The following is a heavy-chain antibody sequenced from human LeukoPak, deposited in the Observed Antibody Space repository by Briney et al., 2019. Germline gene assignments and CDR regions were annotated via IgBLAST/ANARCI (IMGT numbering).Heavy chain of an antibody. V-gene: IGHV4-59*08. D-gene: IGHD6-19*01. CDR2: IYYSGST. Sequence: SETLSLTCTVSGGSISSYYWSWSRQPPRKGREWIGYIYYSGSTNYNPSLKSRVTISVDTSKNQFSLKLSSVTAADTAVYYCARHEAVAGTADAFDIWGQGTMVTVSS. CDR1: GGSISSYY. J-gene: IGHJ3*02. CDR3: ARHEAVAGTADAFDI.